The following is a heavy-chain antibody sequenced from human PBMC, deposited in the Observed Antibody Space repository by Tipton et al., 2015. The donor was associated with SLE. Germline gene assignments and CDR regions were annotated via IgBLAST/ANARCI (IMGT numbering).Heavy chain of an antibody. V-gene: IGHV1-58*02. CDR1: GFTFTSSA. J-gene: IGHJ5*02. CDR2: IVVGSGNK. Sequence: QLVQSGPEVKKPGTSVKVSCKASGFTFTSSAMQWVRQARGQRLEWIGWIVVGSGNKNYAQKFQERVTITRDMSTSTAYMELTSLRSEDSAVYYCAANGRFLEWLSGFDPWGQGTLVTVSS. CDR3: AANGRFLEWLSGFDP. D-gene: IGHD3-3*01.